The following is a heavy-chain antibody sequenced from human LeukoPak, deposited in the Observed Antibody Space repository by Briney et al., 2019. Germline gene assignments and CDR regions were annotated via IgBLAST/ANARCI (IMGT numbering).Heavy chain of an antibody. D-gene: IGHD3-10*01. J-gene: IGHJ6*03. Sequence: GGSLRLSCAASGFTFSSYAMGWVRQAPGKGLEWVSAISGSGGSTYYADSVKGRFTISRDNYKHTLYLQMNSLRAEDTAVCYCAKGTYGSGSYYRISTHYYTDVWTKGPTVTVSS. CDR1: GFTFSSYA. V-gene: IGHV3-23*01. CDR3: AKGTYGSGSYYRISTHYYTDV. CDR2: ISGSGGST.